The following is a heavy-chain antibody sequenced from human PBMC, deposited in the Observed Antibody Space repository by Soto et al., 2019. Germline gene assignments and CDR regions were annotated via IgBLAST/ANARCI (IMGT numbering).Heavy chain of an antibody. CDR1: GVTFSSYA. Sequence: GGSLRLSCAAAGVTFSSYAMSWVRQAPGKGLEWVSAISGSGGSTYYADSVKGRFTISRDNSKNTLYLQMNSLRAEDTAVYYCPKDRGRRRPEDAFDIWGQGIRVTVS. CDR2: ISGSGGST. J-gene: IGHJ3*02. CDR3: PKDRGRRRPEDAFDI. V-gene: IGHV3-23*01. D-gene: IGHD3-10*01.